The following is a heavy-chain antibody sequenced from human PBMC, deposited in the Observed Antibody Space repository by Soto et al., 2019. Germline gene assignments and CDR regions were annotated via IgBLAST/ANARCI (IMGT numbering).Heavy chain of an antibody. CDR1: GGSFSGYY. J-gene: IGHJ5*02. D-gene: IGHD3-3*01. CDR2: INHSGST. Sequence: SETLSLTCAVYGGSFSGYYWSWIRQPPGKGLEWIGEINHSGSTNYNPSLKSRVTISVDTSKNQFSLKLSSVTAADTAVYYCATTYYDFWSGYYGNWFDPWGQGTLVTSPQ. V-gene: IGHV4-34*01. CDR3: ATTYYDFWSGYYGNWFDP.